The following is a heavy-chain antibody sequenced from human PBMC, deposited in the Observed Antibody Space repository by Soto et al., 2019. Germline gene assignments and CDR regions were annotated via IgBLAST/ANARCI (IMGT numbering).Heavy chain of an antibody. CDR2: ISAYNGNT. Sequence: ASVKVSCKASGYTFTSYGISWVRQAPGQGLEWMGWISAYNGNTNYAQKLQGRVTMTTDTSTSTAYMELRSLRSDDTAVYYCARDSSAAGTYYYGMDVWGQGTTVTSP. V-gene: IGHV1-18*01. J-gene: IGHJ6*02. CDR1: GYTFTSYG. CDR3: ARDSSAAGTYYYGMDV. D-gene: IGHD6-13*01.